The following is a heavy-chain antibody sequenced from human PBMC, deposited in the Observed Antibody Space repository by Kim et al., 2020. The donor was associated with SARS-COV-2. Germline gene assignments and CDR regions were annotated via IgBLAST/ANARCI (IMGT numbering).Heavy chain of an antibody. CDR3: ARRQQLTRFEYFQH. Sequence: SETLSLTCTVSGGSISSSSYYWGWIRQPPGKGLEWIGSIYYSGSTYYNPSLKSRVTISVDTSKNQFSLKLSSVTAADTAVYYCARRQQLTRFEYFQHWG. J-gene: IGHJ1*01. D-gene: IGHD6-13*01. V-gene: IGHV4-39*01. CDR1: GGSISSSSYY. CDR2: IYYSGST.